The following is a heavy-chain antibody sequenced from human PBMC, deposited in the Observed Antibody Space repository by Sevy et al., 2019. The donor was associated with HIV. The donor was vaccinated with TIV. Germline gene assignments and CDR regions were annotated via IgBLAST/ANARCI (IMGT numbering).Heavy chain of an antibody. CDR2: FDPEDRET. CDR3: ATPKDYYDSSGYPFDD. CDR1: GSTLTKLS. Sequence: AAVKVSCKVSGSTLTKLSMHWVRQAPRKGLERRATFDPEDRETIYAQKFQGRVTMTEDTSTDTAYMELSSLRSEDTAVYYCATPKDYYDSSGYPFDDWSQGTLVTVSS. D-gene: IGHD3-22*01. J-gene: IGHJ4*02. V-gene: IGHV1-24*01.